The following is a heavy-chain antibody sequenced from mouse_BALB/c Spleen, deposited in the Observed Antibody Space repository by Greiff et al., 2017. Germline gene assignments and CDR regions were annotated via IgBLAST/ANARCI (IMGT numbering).Heavy chain of an antibody. CDR1: GFHFSSYA. CDR2: ICSGGST. CDR3: ARGDYYGSSYAMDY. D-gene: IGHD1-1*01. Sequence: EVKLVESGGGLVKPGGSLKLLRAASGFHFSSYAMSWVRQTPEKRLEWVASICSGGSTYYPDSVKGRFTISRDNARNNLYLQMSSLRSEGTAMYYYARGDYYGSSYAMDYWGQGTSVTVSS. J-gene: IGHJ4*01. V-gene: IGHV5-6-5*01.